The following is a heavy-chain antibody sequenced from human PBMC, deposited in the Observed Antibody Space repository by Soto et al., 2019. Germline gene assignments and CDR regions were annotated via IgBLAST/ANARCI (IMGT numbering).Heavy chain of an antibody. D-gene: IGHD6-13*01. J-gene: IGHJ1*01. CDR2: INWNRGSI. V-gene: IGHV3-9*01. Sequence: GGSLRLSCAASGFTFDDYAMHWVRQVPGKGLEWVSGINWNRGSIGYGDSVKGRFAISRDKAKHSLHLQMNSLSAEDTAFYYCVKDESINWYSGHFRHWGQGTLVTVSS. CDR3: VKDESINWYSGHFRH. CDR1: GFTFDDYA.